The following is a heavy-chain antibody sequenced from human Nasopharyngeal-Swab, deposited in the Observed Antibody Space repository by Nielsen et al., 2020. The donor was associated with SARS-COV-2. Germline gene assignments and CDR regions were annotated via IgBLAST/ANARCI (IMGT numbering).Heavy chain of an antibody. D-gene: IGHD3-9*01. CDR1: GFTFSSYG. CDR3: ARTRWDILTGYYFDY. CDR2: IWYDGSNK. J-gene: IGHJ4*02. V-gene: IGHV3-33*01. Sequence: GGSLRLSCAASGFTFSSYGMHWVRQAPGKGLEWVAVIWYDGSNKYYADSVKGRFTISRDNSKNTLYLQMNSLRAEDTAVYYCARTRWDILTGYYFDYWGQGTLVTVSS.